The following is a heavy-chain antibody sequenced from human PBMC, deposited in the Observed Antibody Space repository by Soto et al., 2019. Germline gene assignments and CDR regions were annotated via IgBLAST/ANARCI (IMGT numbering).Heavy chain of an antibody. J-gene: IGHJ4*02. CDR2: KPYTGSP. CDR1: GDSVSRGSYH. V-gene: IGHV4-61*01. D-gene: IGHD7-27*01. CDR3: AKVGWGGDS. Sequence: SETLSLTCSVSGDSVSRGSYHWSWIRQPPGKGLEWIGFKPYTGSPDYNPSLKSRVVISIDRSKNQFSLKLSSVTATDPAVYLCAKVGWGGDSWGQGTLVTVSS.